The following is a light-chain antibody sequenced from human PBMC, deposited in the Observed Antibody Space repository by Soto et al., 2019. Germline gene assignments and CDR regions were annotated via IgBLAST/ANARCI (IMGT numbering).Light chain of an antibody. V-gene: IGLV2-14*01. CDR3: SSYTSSTTPYV. Sequence: VLTQPSSLSGSPGQSITISFTGTSSDVGAYNYVSWYQQYPGKAPKLMIHEVSKRPSGVSNRFSGSKSGNTASLTISGLQAEDEADYYCSSYTSSTTPYVFGTGTKVTVL. CDR1: SSDVGAYNY. CDR2: EVS. J-gene: IGLJ1*01.